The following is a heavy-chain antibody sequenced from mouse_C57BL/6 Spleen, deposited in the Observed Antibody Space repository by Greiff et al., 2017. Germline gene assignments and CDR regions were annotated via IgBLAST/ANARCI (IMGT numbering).Heavy chain of an antibody. CDR1: GYTFTSYW. D-gene: IGHD1-1*01. J-gene: IGHJ2*01. CDR3: ARSDYGNYFDY. V-gene: IGHV1-53*01. Sequence: VQLQQSGTELVKPGASVTLSCKASGYTFTSYWMHWVKQRPGQGLEWIGNINPSNGGTNYNEKFKSKATLTVDKSSSTAYMLLSSLTSEDSAVKYCARSDYGNYFDYWGQGTTLTVSS. CDR2: INPSNGGT.